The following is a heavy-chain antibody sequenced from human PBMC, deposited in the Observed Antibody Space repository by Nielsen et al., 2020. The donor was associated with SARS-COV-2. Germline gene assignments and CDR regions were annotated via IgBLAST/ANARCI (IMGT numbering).Heavy chain of an antibody. CDR3: ARGSGYFTYYYYMDV. D-gene: IGHD5-12*01. Sequence: SETLSLTCAVYGGSFSGYYWSWIRQPPGKGLEWIGEINHSGSTNYNPSLKSRVTISVDTSKNQFSLKLSSVTAADTAVYYCARGSGYFTYYYYMDVWGKGTTVTVTS. CDR2: INHSGST. J-gene: IGHJ6*03. V-gene: IGHV4-34*01. CDR1: GGSFSGYY.